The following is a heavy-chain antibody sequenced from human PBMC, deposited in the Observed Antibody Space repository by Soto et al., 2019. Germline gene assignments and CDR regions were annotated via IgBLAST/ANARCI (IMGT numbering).Heavy chain of an antibody. CDR3: AREAGGYEGEYWFDP. J-gene: IGHJ5*02. CDR2: ISSSSSTI. CDR1: GFTFSSYS. Sequence: GGSLRLSCAASGFTFSSYSMNWVRQAPGKGLEWVSYISSSSSTIYYADSVKGRFTISRDNAKNSLYLQMNSLRAEDTAVYYCAREAGGYEGEYWFDPWGQGTLVTVSS. D-gene: IGHD5-12*01. V-gene: IGHV3-48*01.